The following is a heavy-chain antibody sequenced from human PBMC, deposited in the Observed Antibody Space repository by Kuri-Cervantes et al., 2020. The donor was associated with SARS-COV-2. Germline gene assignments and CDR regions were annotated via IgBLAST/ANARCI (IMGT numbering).Heavy chain of an antibody. CDR1: GGSFSGYQ. CDR3: ARDKGTYKKSYYYYYYMDV. CDR2: INDSGAT. D-gene: IGHD1-14*01. V-gene: IGHV4-34*01. Sequence: GSLRLSCAVYGGSFSGYQWSWIRQTPGMGLEWIGQINDSGATKYNPSLKSRVIVSMDKSKNQFSLKLSSVTAADTAVYYCARDKGTYKKSYYYYYYMDVWGKGTTVTVSS. J-gene: IGHJ6*03.